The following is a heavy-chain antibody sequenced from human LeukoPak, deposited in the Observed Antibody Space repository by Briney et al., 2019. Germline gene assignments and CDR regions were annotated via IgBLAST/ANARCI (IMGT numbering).Heavy chain of an antibody. CDR1: GFTFSDYY. CDR2: ISSSSSYT. V-gene: IGHV3-11*05. D-gene: IGHD1-26*01. J-gene: IGHJ4*02. Sequence: GGSLRLSCAASGFTFSDYYMSWIRQAPGKGLEWVSYISSSSSYTNYADSVKGRFTISRDNAKNSLYLQMNSLRAEDTAVYYCARVGGQKVGATGGEGKTLDYWGQGTLVTVSS. CDR3: ARVGGQKVGATGGEGKTLDY.